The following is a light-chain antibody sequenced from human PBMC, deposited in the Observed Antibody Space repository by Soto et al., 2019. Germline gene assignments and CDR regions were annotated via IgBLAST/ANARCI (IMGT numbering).Light chain of an antibody. Sequence: QSALTQPASVSGSPGQSITISCTGTSSDVGGYNYISWYQQHPGKAPKLMIYEVNNRPSGVSYRFSGSKSGNTASLTISGLQAEDEADYYCGSYTSTGTRVFGTGTK. CDR3: GSYTSTGTRV. J-gene: IGLJ1*01. V-gene: IGLV2-14*01. CDR1: SSDVGGYNY. CDR2: EVN.